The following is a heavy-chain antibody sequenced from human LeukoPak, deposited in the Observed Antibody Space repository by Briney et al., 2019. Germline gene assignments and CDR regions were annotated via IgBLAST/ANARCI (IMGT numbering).Heavy chain of an antibody. CDR2: TSGSGGST. D-gene: IGHD5-18*01. Sequence: PGGSLRLFCAASGFTFSSYAMNWVRQAPGKGLEWVSGTSGSGGSTFYADSVKGRFTMSRDNSKNTLYLQMNSLRAEDTAVYYCAKSGGYSYVENFDYWGQGTLVTVSS. J-gene: IGHJ4*02. CDR3: AKSGGYSYVENFDY. CDR1: GFTFSSYA. V-gene: IGHV3-23*01.